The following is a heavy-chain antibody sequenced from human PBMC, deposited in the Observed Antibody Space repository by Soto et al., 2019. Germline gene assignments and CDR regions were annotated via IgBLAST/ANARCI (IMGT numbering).Heavy chain of an antibody. CDR3: AKDRVGFRQWLEPVPTGGFDY. Sequence: GGSLRLSCAASGFTFSSYAMSWVRQAPGKGLEWVSAISGSGGSTYYADSVKGRFTISRDNSKNTLYLQMNSLRAEDTAVYDCAKDRVGFRQWLEPVPTGGFDYWGQGTLVTVSS. V-gene: IGHV3-23*01. D-gene: IGHD6-19*01. J-gene: IGHJ4*02. CDR2: ISGSGGST. CDR1: GFTFSSYA.